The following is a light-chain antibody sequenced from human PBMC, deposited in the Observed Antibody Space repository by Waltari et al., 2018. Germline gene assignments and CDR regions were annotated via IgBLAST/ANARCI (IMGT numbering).Light chain of an antibody. CDR2: DAS. J-gene: IGKJ1*01. CDR1: QRITTN. V-gene: IGKV3-15*01. CDR3: LQYSNWYRT. Sequence: IVMTQSPATLSVSPGETATLSCRANQRITTNLAWFQQRPGQAPRLLIYDASSRPTGIPDRFSGGGSGTDFTLTISSLQSADFAVYYCLQYSNWYRTFGPGTKVEIK.